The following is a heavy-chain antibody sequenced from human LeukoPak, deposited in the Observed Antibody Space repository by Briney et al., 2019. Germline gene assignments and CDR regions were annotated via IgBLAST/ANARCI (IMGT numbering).Heavy chain of an antibody. J-gene: IGHJ3*02. Sequence: GGSLRLSCAASGFTFSSYGMHWVRQAPGKGLEWVAVISYDGSNKYYADSVKGRFTISRDNAKNSLYLQMNSLRAEDTAVYYCARDHHRRLYDSQARDTFDIWGQGTMVTVSS. D-gene: IGHD3-22*01. CDR1: GFTFSSYG. CDR3: ARDHHRRLYDSQARDTFDI. V-gene: IGHV3-30*03. CDR2: ISYDGSNK.